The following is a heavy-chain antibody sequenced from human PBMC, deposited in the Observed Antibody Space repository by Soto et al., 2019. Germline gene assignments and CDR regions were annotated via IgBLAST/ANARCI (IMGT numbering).Heavy chain of an antibody. CDR1: GGSISSSNW. CDR2: IYHSGST. J-gene: IGHJ4*02. D-gene: IGHD3-22*01. Sequence: QVQLQESGPGLVKPSGTLSLTCAVSGGSISSSNWWSWVRQPPGKGLEWIGEIYHSGSTNYNPSLKSRVTISVDKSKNQFSLKLSSVTAADTAVYYCARVDYYDSSGYYYNYFDYWGQGTLVTVSS. CDR3: ARVDYYDSSGYYYNYFDY. V-gene: IGHV4-4*02.